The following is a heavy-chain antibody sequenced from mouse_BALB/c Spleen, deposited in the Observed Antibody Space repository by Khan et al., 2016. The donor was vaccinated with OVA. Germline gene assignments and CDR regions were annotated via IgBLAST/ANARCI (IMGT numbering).Heavy chain of an antibody. V-gene: IGHV3-5*02. Sequence: EVQLVESGPGLVKPSQTVSLTCTVTGISITTRNYRWSWIRQFPGNKLEWIGYIYYSGTISYNPFLTSRATITRDTSKNQFFLEMNTLTAEDTTTYFCARDDYDGYWYFDVGGEGTTVTVSS. CDR3: ARDDYDGYWYFDV. CDR2: IYYSGTI. D-gene: IGHD2-4*01. J-gene: IGHJ1*01. CDR1: GISITTRNYR.